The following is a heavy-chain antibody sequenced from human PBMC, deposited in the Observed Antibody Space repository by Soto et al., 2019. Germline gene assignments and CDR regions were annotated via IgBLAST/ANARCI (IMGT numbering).Heavy chain of an antibody. D-gene: IGHD3-9*01. CDR3: ARESRLDTFDI. V-gene: IGHV3-48*01. CDR1: GFTFSSYS. J-gene: IGHJ3*02. CDR2: ISSRSTTI. Sequence: EVQLVESGGDLVQPGGSLRLSCAASGFTFSSYSMTWVRQAPEKGLEWVSYISSRSTTIYYADSVKGRFTISGDNAKNSLYLQMNSLTAEDTALYFCARESRLDTFDIWGQGTMVTVSS.